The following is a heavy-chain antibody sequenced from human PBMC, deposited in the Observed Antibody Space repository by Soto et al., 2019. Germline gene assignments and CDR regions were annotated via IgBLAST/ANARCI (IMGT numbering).Heavy chain of an antibody. CDR3: ARGRYYYDSSGYYCTD. CDR1: GGSFSGYY. CDR2: INHSGST. J-gene: IGHJ4*02. D-gene: IGHD3-22*01. Sequence: SETLSLTCAVYGGSFSGYYWSWIRQPPGKGLEWIGEINHSGSTNYNPSLKSRVTISVDTSKNQFSLKLSSVTAADTAVYYCARGRYYYDSSGYYCTDWGQGTLVTVSS. V-gene: IGHV4-34*01.